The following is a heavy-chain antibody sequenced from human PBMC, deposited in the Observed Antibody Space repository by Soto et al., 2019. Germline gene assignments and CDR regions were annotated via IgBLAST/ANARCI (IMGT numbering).Heavy chain of an antibody. V-gene: IGHV3-30*18. CDR1: GFTFSSYG. D-gene: IGHD3-22*01. J-gene: IGHJ4*02. Sequence: QVQLVESGGGVVQPGRSLRLSCAASGFTFSSYGMHWVRQAPGKGLEWVAVISYDGSNKYYADSVKGRFTISRDNSKNTLYLQMNSLRAEDTAVYYCAKDHEYYYDSSGPDYWGQGTLVTVSS. CDR3: AKDHEYYYDSSGPDY. CDR2: ISYDGSNK.